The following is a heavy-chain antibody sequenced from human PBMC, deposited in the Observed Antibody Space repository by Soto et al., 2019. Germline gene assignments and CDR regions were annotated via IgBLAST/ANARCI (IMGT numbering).Heavy chain of an antibody. CDR1: GGCFSSNP. CDR3: ARGGRGYSSAPRYYFDY. CDR2: IIPIFATV. Sequence: QVQLVQSGSEVKKPGSSVKVSCKASGGCFSSNPISWVRQAPGQGLEWMAGIIPIFATVHYAQKFQGRVTITADESTSTAYMELTSLRSEDTAVYFCARGGRGYSSAPRYYFDYWGQGTLVTVSS. D-gene: IGHD5-18*01. V-gene: IGHV1-69*01. J-gene: IGHJ4*02.